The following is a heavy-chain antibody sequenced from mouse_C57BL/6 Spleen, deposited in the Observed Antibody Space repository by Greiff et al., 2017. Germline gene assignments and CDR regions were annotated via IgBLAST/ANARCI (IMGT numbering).Heavy chain of an antibody. CDR3: ARGGSSSGWFAD. D-gene: IGHD1-1*01. CDR1: GFTFSSYA. Sequence: EVMLVESGGGLVKPGGSLKLSCAASGFTFSSYAMSWVRQTPEKRLEWVATISDGGSYTYYPDNVKGRFTISRDNAKNNLYLQMSHLKSEDTAMYYCARGGSSSGWFADWGQGTLVTVSA. CDR2: ISDGGSYT. V-gene: IGHV5-4*03. J-gene: IGHJ3*01.